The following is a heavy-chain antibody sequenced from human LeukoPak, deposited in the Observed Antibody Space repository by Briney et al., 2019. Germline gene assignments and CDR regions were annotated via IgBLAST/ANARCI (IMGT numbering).Heavy chain of an antibody. CDR2: IYYTGST. D-gene: IGHD5-18*01. V-gene: IGHV4-59*01. CDR1: GGSISNDY. Sequence: SETLSLTCTVSGGSISNDYWSWIRQPPGKGLECIGYIYYTGSTNYNPSLKSRVTISVDTSKNQFSLKLNSVTAADTAVYYCARDAYSYGSDDAFNVWGQGTMVTVSS. J-gene: IGHJ3*01. CDR3: ARDAYSYGSDDAFNV.